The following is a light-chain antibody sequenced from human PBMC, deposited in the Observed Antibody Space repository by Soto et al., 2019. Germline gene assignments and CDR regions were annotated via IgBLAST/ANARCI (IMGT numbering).Light chain of an antibody. Sequence: IQMTQSPSTLSASVGDRVTITCRASQSISTWLARYQQEPGKAPKLLIHKASSLQSGVPSRFSGSGSGTEFTLTISSLQPDDFTTYYCQQYNSYSTFGQGTKVDIK. CDR3: QQYNSYST. V-gene: IGKV1-5*03. CDR1: QSISTW. CDR2: KAS. J-gene: IGKJ1*01.